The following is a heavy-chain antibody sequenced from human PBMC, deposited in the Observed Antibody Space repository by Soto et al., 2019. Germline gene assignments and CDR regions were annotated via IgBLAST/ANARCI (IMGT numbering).Heavy chain of an antibody. J-gene: IGHJ4*02. D-gene: IGHD2-15*01. V-gene: IGHV3-30-3*01. CDR3: ARDPGKVYCSGGYCYAPDF. CDR1: EFTFSDHA. Sequence: QVQLVESGGGVVQPGRSLRLSCAASEFTFSDHAMHWVRQAPGKGLEWVALLSFDGSHSYYADSLRGRFTISRDNSMNTLLLQMNSLRAEDTAAYYCARDPGKVYCSGGYCYAPDFWGQGTLVTVSS. CDR2: LSFDGSHS.